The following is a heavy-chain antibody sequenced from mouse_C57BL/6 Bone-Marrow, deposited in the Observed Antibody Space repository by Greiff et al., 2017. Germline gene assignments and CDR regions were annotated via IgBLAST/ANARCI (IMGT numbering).Heavy chain of an antibody. CDR3: ARTVGRWYFDV. V-gene: IGHV1-19*01. J-gene: IGHJ1*03. Sequence: EVQLQQSGPVLVKPGASVKMSCKASGYTFTDYYMNWVKQSHGKSLEWIGVINPYNGGTSYNQKFKGKATLTVDKSSSTAYMERNSLTSEDSAVYYCARTVGRWYFDVWGTGTTVTVSS. CDR1: GYTFTDYY. CDR2: INPYNGGT. D-gene: IGHD1-1*01.